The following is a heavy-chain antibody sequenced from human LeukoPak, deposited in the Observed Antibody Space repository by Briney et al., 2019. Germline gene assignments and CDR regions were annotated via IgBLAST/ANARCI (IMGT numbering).Heavy chain of an antibody. CDR1: GYTFTSYD. CDR2: MNPNSGNT. V-gene: IGHV1-8*01. CDR3: ARSPYDSSAYRFDC. Sequence: GASVKVSCKASGYTFTSYDINCVRQATGQGLEWMGWMNPNSGNTGSAQKFQGRVTMTKNTSISTAYMEMSGLRSEDTAVYYCARSPYDSSAYRFDCWGQGTLVTVSS. J-gene: IGHJ4*02. D-gene: IGHD3-22*01.